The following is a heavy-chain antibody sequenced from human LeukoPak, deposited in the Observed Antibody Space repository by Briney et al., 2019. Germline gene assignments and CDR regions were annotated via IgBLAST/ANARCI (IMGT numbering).Heavy chain of an antibody. V-gene: IGHV4-39*07. CDR3: ARDGDLHTTFDY. D-gene: IGHD4-17*01. J-gene: IGHJ4*02. CDR2: MYFSGSS. Sequence: SETLSLTCTVSGASMNSHNYYWGWVRQAPGKGLEWIGSMYFSGSSYYSPSLKSRITVSEDTSRNHFFLRLTSVTAADTAVYYCARDGDLHTTFDYWGQGTLVTVSS. CDR1: GASMNSHNYY.